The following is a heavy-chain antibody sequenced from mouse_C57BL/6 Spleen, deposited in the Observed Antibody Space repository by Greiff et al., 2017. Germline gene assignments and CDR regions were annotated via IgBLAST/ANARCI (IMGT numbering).Heavy chain of an antibody. CDR3: ARRGYDYDDAY. J-gene: IGHJ3*01. CDR1: GYTFTSYG. V-gene: IGHV1-81*01. D-gene: IGHD2-4*01. CDR2: IYPRSGNT. Sequence: QVQLQQSGAELARPGASVKLSCKASGYTFTSYGISWVKQRTGQGLEWIGEIYPRSGNTYYNEKFKGKATLTADKSSSTAYMELRSLTSEDSAVYFCARRGYDYDDAYWGQGTLVTVSA.